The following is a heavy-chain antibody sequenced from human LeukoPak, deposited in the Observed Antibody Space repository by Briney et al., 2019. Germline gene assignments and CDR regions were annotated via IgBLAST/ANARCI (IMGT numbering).Heavy chain of an antibody. CDR2: ISSSSSYI. D-gene: IGHD6-19*01. J-gene: IGHJ4*02. Sequence: GGSLRLSCAASGFTFSSYSMNWVRQAPGKGLEWVSSISSSSSYIYYADSVKGRFSISRDNANNSLTLQMNSLRVDDTAVYYCATLRWGSGRYAGDYWGQGILVTVSS. CDR1: GFTFSSYS. CDR3: ATLRWGSGRYAGDY. V-gene: IGHV3-21*01.